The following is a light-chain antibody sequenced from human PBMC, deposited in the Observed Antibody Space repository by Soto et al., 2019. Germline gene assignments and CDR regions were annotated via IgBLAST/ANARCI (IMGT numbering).Light chain of an antibody. J-gene: IGKJ5*01. Sequence: DIQLTQSPSTRTPWAPYIVPITFRASQSFGTWLAWYQHRPGKAPSLLIYAASSWQSGVPSRFSGSGSGTDFTLTISSLQPEDFATYYCQQSYSTLITFGQGTRLEIK. CDR2: AAS. CDR3: QQSYSTLIT. CDR1: QSFGTW. V-gene: IGKV1-39*01.